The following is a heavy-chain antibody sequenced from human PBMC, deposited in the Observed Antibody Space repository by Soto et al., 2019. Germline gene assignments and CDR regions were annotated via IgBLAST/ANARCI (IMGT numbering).Heavy chain of an antibody. CDR1: GFTFSSYA. D-gene: IGHD4-17*01. CDR2: ISGSGGST. V-gene: IGHV3-23*01. J-gene: IGHJ1*01. Sequence: EVQLLESGGGLVQPGGSLRLSCAASGFTFSSYAMSWVRQAPGKGLEWVSAISGSGGSTYYADSVKGRFTISRDNSKNTLYLQMNSLRAEDTAVYYCAKGRPAVDYGEFPEYFQHWGQGTLVTVSS. CDR3: AKGRPAVDYGEFPEYFQH.